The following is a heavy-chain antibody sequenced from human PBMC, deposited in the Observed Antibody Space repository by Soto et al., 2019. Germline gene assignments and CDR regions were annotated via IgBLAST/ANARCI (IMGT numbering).Heavy chain of an antibody. CDR2: IYYSGST. J-gene: IGHJ5*02. V-gene: IGHV4-30-4*02. Sequence: SETLSLTCTVSGGSISSGDYYWSWIRQLPGKGLEWIGYIYYSGSTYYNPSLKSRVTISVDTSNNQFSLKLSSVTAADTAVYDCARGDYSWFDRWGQGTLVTVSS. CDR1: GGSISSGDYY. CDR3: ARGDYSWFDR.